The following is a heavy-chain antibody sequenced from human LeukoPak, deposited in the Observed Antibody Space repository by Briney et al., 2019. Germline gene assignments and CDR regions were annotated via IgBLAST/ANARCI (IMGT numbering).Heavy chain of an antibody. J-gene: IGHJ6*02. CDR1: GFTFSSYS. CDR2: ISSSSSYI. V-gene: IGHV3-21*01. Sequence: PGGSLRLSCAASGFTFSSYSMNWVRQAPGKGLEWVSSISSSSSYIYYADSVKGRFTISRDNAKNSLYLQMNSLRAEDTAVYYCAREGGYGSGSYYQAYYYGMDVWGQGTTVTVSS. CDR3: AREGGYGSGSYYQAYYYGMDV. D-gene: IGHD3-10*01.